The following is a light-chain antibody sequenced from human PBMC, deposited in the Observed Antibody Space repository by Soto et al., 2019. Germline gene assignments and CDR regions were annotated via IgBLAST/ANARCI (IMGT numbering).Light chain of an antibody. CDR1: QSGSTSY. CDR2: GAS. V-gene: IGKV3-20*01. J-gene: IGKJ4*01. Sequence: EMVLTQSPGTRSLSPGERATLSCRASQSGSTSYLAWYQQKPGQAPRLLIYGASSRATGIPDRFSGSGAGADFTLTISRREPEDFAGYYCQQYGSVPLTFGGGPKEQIK. CDR3: QQYGSVPLT.